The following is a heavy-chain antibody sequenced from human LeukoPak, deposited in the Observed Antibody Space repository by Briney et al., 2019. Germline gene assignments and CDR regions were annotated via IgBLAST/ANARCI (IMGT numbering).Heavy chain of an antibody. CDR2: ISSTGGTT. CDR1: GITFSSYG. CDR3: ARGIQLWLQGYYYYYMDV. J-gene: IGHJ6*03. Sequence: GGSLRLSCAASGITFSSYGMSWVRQAPGKGLEWVSSISSTGGTTYYADSVKGRFTISRDNSKNTLYLQMGSLRAEDMAVYYCARGIQLWLQGYYYYYMDVWGKGTTVTISS. D-gene: IGHD5-18*01. V-gene: IGHV3-23*01.